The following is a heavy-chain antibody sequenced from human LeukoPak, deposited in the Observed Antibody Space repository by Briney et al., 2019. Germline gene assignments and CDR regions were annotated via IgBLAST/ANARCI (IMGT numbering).Heavy chain of an antibody. CDR2: ISGSGGST. Sequence: GGTLRLSCAASGFTFSSYGMSWVRQAPGKGLEWVSAISGSGGSTYYADSVKGRFTISRGNSKNTLYLQMNSLRAEDTAVYYCARDNSIHERGWWFDPWGQGTLVTVSS. J-gene: IGHJ5*02. CDR3: ARDNSIHERGWWFDP. CDR1: GFTFSSYG. V-gene: IGHV3-23*01. D-gene: IGHD4-23*01.